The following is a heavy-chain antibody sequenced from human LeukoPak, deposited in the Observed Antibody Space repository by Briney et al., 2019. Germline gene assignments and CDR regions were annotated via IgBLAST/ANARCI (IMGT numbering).Heavy chain of an antibody. J-gene: IGHJ3*02. CDR2: IYYSGST. Sequence: PSETLSLTCTVSGGSISSSSYYWGWIRQPPGKGLEWIGSIYYSGSTYYNPSLKSRVTISVDTSKNQFSLKLSSVTAADTAVYYCARRPEVPYYYDSSVYSNDAFDIWGQGTMVTVSS. V-gene: IGHV4-39*01. CDR1: GGSISSSSYY. D-gene: IGHD3-22*01. CDR3: ARRPEVPYYYDSSVYSNDAFDI.